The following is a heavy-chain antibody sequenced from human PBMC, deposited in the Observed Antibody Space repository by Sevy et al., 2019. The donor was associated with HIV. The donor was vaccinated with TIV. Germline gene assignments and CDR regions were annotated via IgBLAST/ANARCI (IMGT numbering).Heavy chain of an antibody. J-gene: IGHJ3*02. Sequence: ASVKVSCKASGYTFTGYYMHWVRQAPGQGLEWMGWINPNSGGTNYAQKFQGRVTMTRDTSISTAYMELSRLRSDDTAVYYCARDGKSFCSSTSCPGAFDIWGQGTMVTVSS. CDR1: GYTFTGYY. D-gene: IGHD2-2*01. CDR3: ARDGKSFCSSTSCPGAFDI. V-gene: IGHV1-2*02. CDR2: INPNSGGT.